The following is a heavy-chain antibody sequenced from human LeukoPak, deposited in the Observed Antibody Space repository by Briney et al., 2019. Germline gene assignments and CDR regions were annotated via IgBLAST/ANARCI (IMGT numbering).Heavy chain of an antibody. CDR3: ARDWDDSSGYCDY. CDR1: GYTFTGYY. Sequence: ASVKVSCKASGYTFTGYYMHWVRQAPGQGLKWMGWINPNSGGTNYAQKFQGRVTMTRDTSISTAYMELSRLRSDDTAVYYCARDWDDSSGYCDYWGQGTLVTVSS. V-gene: IGHV1-2*02. J-gene: IGHJ4*02. CDR2: INPNSGGT. D-gene: IGHD3-22*01.